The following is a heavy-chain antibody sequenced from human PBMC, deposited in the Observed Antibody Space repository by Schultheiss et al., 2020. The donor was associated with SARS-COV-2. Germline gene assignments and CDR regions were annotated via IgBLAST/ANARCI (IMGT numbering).Heavy chain of an antibody. J-gene: IGHJ4*02. CDR3: AKGSMGWFGELLH. D-gene: IGHD3-10*01. V-gene: IGHV3-9*01. CDR2: ISWNSGSI. CDR1: GFTFDDYA. Sequence: GGSLRLSCAASGFTFDDYAMHWVRQAPGKGLEWVSGISWNSGSIGYADSVKGRFTISRDNSKNTLYLQMNSLRAEDTAVYYCAKGSMGWFGELLHWGQGTLVTVSS.